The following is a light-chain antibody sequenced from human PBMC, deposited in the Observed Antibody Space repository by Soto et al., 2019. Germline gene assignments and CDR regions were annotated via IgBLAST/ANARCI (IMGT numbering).Light chain of an antibody. Sequence: EVVLTQSPGTLSLSPGERATLSCRASQNIRGNELAWYQQQPGQAPRLLIYRGSSRATGIPDRFSGRGSGTEFTLTISRLEPEDFAVYYCQDYGTSAPWTFGQGTKVEIK. V-gene: IGKV3-20*01. J-gene: IGKJ1*01. CDR2: RGS. CDR1: QNIRGNE. CDR3: QDYGTSAPWT.